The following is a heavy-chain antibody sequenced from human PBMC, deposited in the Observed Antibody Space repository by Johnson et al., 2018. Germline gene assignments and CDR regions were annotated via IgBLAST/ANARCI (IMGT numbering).Heavy chain of an antibody. D-gene: IGHD6-25*01. Sequence: QVQLQESGPGLVKPSGTLSLTCVVSGGSINSSNWWSWVRQPPGKGLEWIGEIYHSGSTNCNPSLKSRVTLSVDKSKNQFALKLRSVTAAEPAVYYCAKDLVSPPGSWYMDVWGKGTTVTVSS. CDR2: IYHSGST. CDR1: GGSINSSNW. CDR3: AKDLVSPPGSWYMDV. J-gene: IGHJ6*03. V-gene: IGHV4-4*02.